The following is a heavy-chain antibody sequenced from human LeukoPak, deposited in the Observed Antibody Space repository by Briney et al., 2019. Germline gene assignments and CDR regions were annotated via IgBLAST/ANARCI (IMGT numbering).Heavy chain of an antibody. CDR2: ISSSSSTI. CDR1: GFTVSSNY. Sequence: GGSLRLSCAASGFTVSSNYMSWVRQAPGKGLEWVSYISSSSSTIYYADSVKGRFTISRDNAKNSLYLQMNSLRAEDTAVYYCAPGGPRGYYPYDAFDIWGQGTMVTVSS. CDR3: APGGPRGYYPYDAFDI. V-gene: IGHV3-48*01. D-gene: IGHD3-10*01. J-gene: IGHJ3*02.